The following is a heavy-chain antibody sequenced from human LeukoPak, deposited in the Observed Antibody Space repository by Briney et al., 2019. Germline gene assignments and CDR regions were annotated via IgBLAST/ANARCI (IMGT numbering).Heavy chain of an antibody. D-gene: IGHD4-17*01. Sequence: PGGSLRLSCAASGFTLSSNYMSWVRQAPGKGLEWVSVIYSGGTTYYSDSVKGRFTISRVNSNNTLYLQMNSLRAEDTAVYYCARGPVTKFEIWGQGTILTVSS. CDR3: ARGPVTKFEI. V-gene: IGHV3-53*01. CDR1: GFTLSSNY. CDR2: IYSGGTT. J-gene: IGHJ3*02.